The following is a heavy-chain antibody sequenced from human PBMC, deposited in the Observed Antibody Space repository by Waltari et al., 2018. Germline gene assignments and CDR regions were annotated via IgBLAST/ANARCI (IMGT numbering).Heavy chain of an antibody. CDR3: ARDRYYDVSGPAI. J-gene: IGHJ3*02. CDR2: VSGSGVTT. V-gene: IGHV3-23*04. Sequence: EVQLVESGGGLIQPGGSLRPSGAASGFSFTTYSMSWVRQAPGKGLEWVSAVSGSGVTTYYADSVKGRFTISRDNSKNTMYVQMNSLRAEDTAVYYCARDRYYDVSGPAIWGQGTMVTVSS. D-gene: IGHD3-22*01. CDR1: GFSFTTYS.